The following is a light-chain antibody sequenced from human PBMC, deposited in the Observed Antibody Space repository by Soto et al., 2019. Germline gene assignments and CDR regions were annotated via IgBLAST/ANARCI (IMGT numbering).Light chain of an antibody. V-gene: IGKV3-15*01. Sequence: EIVMTQSPATLSVPPGDTATLSCRASQSVSSNVAWYQRRPGQAPRLLIYGASTRATGIPARFSGSGSGTHFTLTISSLQSEDFALYYCQQCSNWPPLTFGQGTKVEIK. CDR1: QSVSSN. CDR3: QQCSNWPPLT. CDR2: GAS. J-gene: IGKJ1*01.